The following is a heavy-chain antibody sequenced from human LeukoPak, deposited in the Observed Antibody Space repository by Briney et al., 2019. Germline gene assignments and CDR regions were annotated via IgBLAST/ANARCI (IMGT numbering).Heavy chain of an antibody. V-gene: IGHV1-69*05. CDR2: IIPNFGTA. J-gene: IGHJ4*02. CDR1: GGTFSSYA. CDR3: ARIYYDSSGYPLDY. D-gene: IGHD3-22*01. Sequence: SVKVSCKASGGTFSSYAINWVRQAPGQGLEWMGGIIPNFGTANYAQKFQGRVTITTDESTSTAYMELSSLRSEDTAVYYCARIYYDSSGYPLDYWGQGTLVTVSS.